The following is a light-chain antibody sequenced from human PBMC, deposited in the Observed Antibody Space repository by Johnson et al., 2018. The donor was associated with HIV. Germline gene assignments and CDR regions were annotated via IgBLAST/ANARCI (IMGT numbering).Light chain of an antibody. CDR3: GTWDSSLSAGKV. J-gene: IGLJ1*01. CDR1: SSNIGNNY. CDR2: ENN. V-gene: IGLV1-51*02. Sequence: QSVLTQPPSVSAAPGQKVTISCSGSSSNIGNNYVYWYQQLPGTAPKLLIYENNKRPSGIPDRFSGSKSGTSATLAITGLQTGDEADYYCGTWDSSLSAGKVFGTGTKVTVL.